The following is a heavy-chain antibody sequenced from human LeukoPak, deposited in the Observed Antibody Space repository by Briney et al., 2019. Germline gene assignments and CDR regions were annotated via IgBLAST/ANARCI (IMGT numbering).Heavy chain of an antibody. CDR3: ARDRGVPFDI. V-gene: IGHV4-39*01. J-gene: IGHJ3*02. CDR2: IYYSGST. Sequence: PSETLSLTCTVSGGSISSSSYYWGWIRQPPGKGLEWIGGIYYSGSTYYNPSLKSRVTISVGTSKNQFSLRLSSVTAADTAVYYCARDRGVPFDIWGQGTMVTVPS. CDR1: GGSISSSSYY.